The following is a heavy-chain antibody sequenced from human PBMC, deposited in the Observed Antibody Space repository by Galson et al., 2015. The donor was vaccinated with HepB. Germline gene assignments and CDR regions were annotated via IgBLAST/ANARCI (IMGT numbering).Heavy chain of an antibody. V-gene: IGHV4-59*01. CDR1: GGSITGSG. D-gene: IGHD4-17*01. J-gene: IGHJ4*02. CDR2: IYYTGIT. CDR3: AREHGESFDY. Sequence: SETLSLTCTVFGGSITGSGWSWIRQPPGKGLEWIGYIYYTGITNYTPSLKGRVTMSVDTSRTYFALHLISVTAADTAVYYFAREHGESFDYWGQGALVTVSS.